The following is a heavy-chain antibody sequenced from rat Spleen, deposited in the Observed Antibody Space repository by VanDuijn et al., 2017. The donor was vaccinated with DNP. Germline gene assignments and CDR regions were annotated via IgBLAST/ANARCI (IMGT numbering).Heavy chain of an antibody. CDR2: INSAGTT. Sequence: EVQLQESGPGLVKPSQSLSLTCSVTGYSLTSSYRWNWIRKFPGNKLEWMGSINSAGTTKYNPSLKSRISITRDTSKNQLFLQVNSVTTEDTATYYCTRWPGYNPPYAMDAWGQGTSVTVSS. CDR3: TRWPGYNPPYAMDA. D-gene: IGHD1-4*01. CDR1: GYSLTSSYR. V-gene: IGHV3-3*01. J-gene: IGHJ4*01.